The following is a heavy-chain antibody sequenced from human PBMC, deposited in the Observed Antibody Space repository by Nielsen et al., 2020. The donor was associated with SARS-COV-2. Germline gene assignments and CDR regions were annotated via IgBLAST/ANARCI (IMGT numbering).Heavy chain of an antibody. Sequence: ASVKVSCKASGYTFTSYGIGWVRQAPGQGLEWMGWMNPNSGNTDYAQNFQGRVTMTRNTSISTAYMELSSLKSEDTAVYYCARGLGYSSGWYQYYFDYWGRGTLVTVSS. CDR2: MNPNSGNT. V-gene: IGHV1-8*02. CDR1: GYTFTSYG. J-gene: IGHJ4*02. CDR3: ARGLGYSSGWYQYYFDY. D-gene: IGHD6-19*01.